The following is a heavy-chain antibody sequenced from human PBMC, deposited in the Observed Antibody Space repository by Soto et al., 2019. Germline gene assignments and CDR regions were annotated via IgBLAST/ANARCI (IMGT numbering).Heavy chain of an antibody. J-gene: IGHJ4*02. CDR2: IKSKTDGGTT. CDR1: GFTFSNAW. CDR3: TVDWYCSGGSCSDY. Sequence: EVQLVESGGGLVKPGGSLSLSGAASGFTFSNAWMNWVRQAPGKGLEWAGRIKSKTDGGTTDYAAPVKGRFTISRDDSKNTLYLQMNSLKTEDTAVYYCTVDWYCSGGSCSDYWGQGTLVTVSS. V-gene: IGHV3-15*07. D-gene: IGHD2-15*01.